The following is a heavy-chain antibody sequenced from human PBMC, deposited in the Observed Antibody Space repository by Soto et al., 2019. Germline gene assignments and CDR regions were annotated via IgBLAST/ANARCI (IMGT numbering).Heavy chain of an antibody. Sequence: SLRLSCTASGFTFGDYAMSWVRQAPGKGLEWVGFIRSKAYGGTTEYAASVKGRFTISRDDSKSIAYLQMNSLKTEDTAVYYCTRDTYSSSWYGYYFDYWGQGTLVTVSS. J-gene: IGHJ4*02. D-gene: IGHD6-13*01. CDR3: TRDTYSSSWYGYYFDY. CDR1: GFTFGDYA. CDR2: IRSKAYGGTT. V-gene: IGHV3-49*04.